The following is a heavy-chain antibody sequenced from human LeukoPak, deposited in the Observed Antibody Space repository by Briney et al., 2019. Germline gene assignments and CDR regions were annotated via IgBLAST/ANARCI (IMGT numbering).Heavy chain of an antibody. CDR3: AREVRTAMVTCFDY. V-gene: IGHV3-11*04. CDR2: ISSSGSTI. D-gene: IGHD5-18*01. Sequence: GGSLRLSCAASGFTFSDYYMSWIRQAPGKGLEWVSYISSSGSTIYYADSVKGRFTISRDNAKNSLYLQMNSLRAEDTAVYYCAREVRTAMVTCFDYWGQGTLVTVSS. CDR1: GFTFSDYY. J-gene: IGHJ4*02.